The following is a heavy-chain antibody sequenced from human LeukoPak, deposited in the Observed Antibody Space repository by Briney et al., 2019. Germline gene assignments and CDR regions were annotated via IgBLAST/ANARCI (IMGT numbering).Heavy chain of an antibody. J-gene: IGHJ2*01. Sequence: SETLSLTCTVSGGSISNYYWSWIRQPPGKGLEWIGYIYYSGSTNYNPSLKSRVTISVDTSKNQFSLKLSSVTAADTAVYYCARTPMVVVTAWWYFDLWGRGTLVTVSS. V-gene: IGHV4-59*01. CDR3: ARTPMVVVTAWWYFDL. CDR2: IYYSGST. CDR1: GGSISNYY. D-gene: IGHD2-21*02.